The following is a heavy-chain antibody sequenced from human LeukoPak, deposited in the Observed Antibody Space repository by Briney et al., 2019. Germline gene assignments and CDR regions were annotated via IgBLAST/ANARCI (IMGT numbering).Heavy chain of an antibody. Sequence: KPSETLSLTCAVYGGSFSGYYWSWIRQPPGKGLEWIGSIYYSGSTYYNPSLKSRVTISVDTSKNQFSLKLSSVTAADTAVYYCARQGAGIAVAASPFDYWGQGTLVTVSS. CDR2: IYYSGST. V-gene: IGHV4-34*01. CDR3: ARQGAGIAVAASPFDY. D-gene: IGHD6-19*01. J-gene: IGHJ4*02. CDR1: GGSFSGYY.